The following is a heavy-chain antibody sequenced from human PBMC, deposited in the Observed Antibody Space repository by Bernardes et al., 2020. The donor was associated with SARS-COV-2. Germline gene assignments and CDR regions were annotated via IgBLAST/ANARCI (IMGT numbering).Heavy chain of an antibody. V-gene: IGHV6-1*01. CDR2: TYFRSKWYN. Sequence: SQTLSLTCAISGDSVSNNNAAWNWFRQSPSRGLEWLGRTYFRSKWYNDYAVSVESRITINAEPSKNQFSLQLRSVTFEDTAVYYCTRDITAVAFWGYFDLWGRGTLVTVSS. CDR3: TRDITAVAFWGYFDL. CDR1: GDSVSNNNAA. D-gene: IGHD6-19*01. J-gene: IGHJ2*01.